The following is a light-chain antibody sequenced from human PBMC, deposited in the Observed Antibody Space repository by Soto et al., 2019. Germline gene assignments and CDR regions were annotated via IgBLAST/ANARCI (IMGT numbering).Light chain of an antibody. J-gene: IGKJ4*01. V-gene: IGKV1-27*01. Sequence: DVQMTQSPSSLSAFVGDRVTITCLASQGIAPYLAWFQQKPGKVPKLLIYATSTLQSGVPSRFSGSGSGTEFTPTINSLQPEDVGTYYCQKYNSAPLTFGGGTKVEIK. CDR1: QGIAPY. CDR2: ATS. CDR3: QKYNSAPLT.